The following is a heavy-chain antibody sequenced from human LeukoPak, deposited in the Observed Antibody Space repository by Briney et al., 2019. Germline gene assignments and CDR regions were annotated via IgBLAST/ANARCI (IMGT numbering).Heavy chain of an antibody. CDR1: GFTFSSYG. Sequence: GGSLRLSCAASGFTFSSYGMHWVRQAPGKGLEWVAVISYDGSNKYYADSVKGRFTISRDNSKNTLYLQMNSLRAEDTAVYYCAKGGGYCSSTSCSGEYFQHWGQGTLVTVSS. J-gene: IGHJ1*01. CDR2: ISYDGSNK. D-gene: IGHD2-2*01. CDR3: AKGGGYCSSTSCSGEYFQH. V-gene: IGHV3-30*18.